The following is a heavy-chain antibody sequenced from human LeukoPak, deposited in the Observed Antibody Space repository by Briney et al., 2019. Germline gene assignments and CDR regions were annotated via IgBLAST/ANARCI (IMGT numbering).Heavy chain of an antibody. CDR1: GYTFTDYY. J-gene: IGHJ4*02. Sequence: ASVKVSCKASGYTFTDYYMHWVRQAPGQGLEWMGWINPDSGGPNYAQKFQGRVTMTRDTSISTAYMELSRLRSDDTAVYYCARESRGILNYFDYWGQGTLVTVSS. CDR3: ARESRGILNYFDY. V-gene: IGHV1-2*02. D-gene: IGHD6-13*01. CDR2: INPDSGGP.